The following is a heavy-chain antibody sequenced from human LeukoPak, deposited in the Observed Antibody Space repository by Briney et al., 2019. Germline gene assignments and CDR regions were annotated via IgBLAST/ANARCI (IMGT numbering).Heavy chain of an antibody. CDR1: GGSISSYY. V-gene: IGHV4-59*08. D-gene: IGHD2-21*02. Sequence: SETLSLTCTVSGGSISSYYWSWIRQPPGKGLEWIGYIYYSGSTNYNPSLKSRVTISVDTSKNQFSLKLSSATAADTAVYYCATRDNYYYYMDVWGKGTTVTVSS. J-gene: IGHJ6*03. CDR2: IYYSGST. CDR3: ATRDNYYYYMDV.